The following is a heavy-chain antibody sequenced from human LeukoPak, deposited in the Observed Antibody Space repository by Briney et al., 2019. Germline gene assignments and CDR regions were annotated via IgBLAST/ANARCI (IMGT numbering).Heavy chain of an antibody. V-gene: IGHV3-33*01. J-gene: IGHJ6*02. Sequence: PGRSLRLSCAASGFTFSSYGMHWVRQAPGKWLEWVAVIWYDGSNKYYADSVKGRFTISRDNSKNTLYLQMNSLRAEDTAVYYCARAAPLYGPPVEWYYYGMDVWGQGTTVTVSS. CDR3: ARAAPLYGPPVEWYYYGMDV. CDR1: GFTFSSYG. CDR2: IWYDGSNK. D-gene: IGHD3-10*01.